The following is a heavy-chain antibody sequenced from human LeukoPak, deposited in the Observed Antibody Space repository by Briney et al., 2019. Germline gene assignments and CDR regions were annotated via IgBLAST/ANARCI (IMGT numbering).Heavy chain of an antibody. CDR3: ARADFWSGYYYGMDV. J-gene: IGHJ6*02. V-gene: IGHV4-59*01. CDR1: GGSISSYY. D-gene: IGHD3-3*01. CDR2: IYYSGST. Sequence: TSETLSLTCTVSGGSISSYYWSWIRQPPGKGLEWIGYIYYSGSTNYNPSLKSRVTISVDTSKNQFSLKLSSVTAADTAVYYCARADFWSGYYYGMDVWGQGTTVTVSS.